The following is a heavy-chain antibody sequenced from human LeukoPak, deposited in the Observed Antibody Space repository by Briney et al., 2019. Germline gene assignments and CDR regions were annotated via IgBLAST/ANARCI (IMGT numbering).Heavy chain of an antibody. D-gene: IGHD6-19*01. V-gene: IGHV4-61*08. J-gene: IGHJ3*02. CDR2: IYYSGST. CDR1: GGSVSSGGYY. CDR3: ARHIAVAGTGGAFDI. Sequence: PSETLSLTCTVSGGSVSSGGYYWSWIRQPPGKGLEWIGYIYYSGSTNYNPSLKSRVTISVDTSKNQFSLKLSSVTAADTAVYYCARHIAVAGTGGAFDIWGQGTMVTVSS.